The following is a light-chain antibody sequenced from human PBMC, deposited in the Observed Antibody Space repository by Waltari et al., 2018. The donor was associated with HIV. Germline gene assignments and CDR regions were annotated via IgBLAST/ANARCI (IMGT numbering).Light chain of an antibody. Sequence: QSALTQPRSVSGSPGQSVTISCTGTSNDVGGSNSVSWYQQHPDTAPQLIIYDVTKRPSGVPDRFSGSKSDNTASLTISGLQAEDEADYYCSSYTSSPTLYVFGTGTKVTVL. CDR1: SNDVGGSNS. J-gene: IGLJ1*01. CDR3: SSYTSSPTLYV. CDR2: DVT. V-gene: IGLV2-11*01.